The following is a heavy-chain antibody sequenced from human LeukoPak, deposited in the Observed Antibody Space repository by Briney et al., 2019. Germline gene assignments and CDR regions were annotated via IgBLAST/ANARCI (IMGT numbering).Heavy chain of an antibody. CDR2: IYSGGST. CDR1: GFTFSSYW. V-gene: IGHV3-53*01. D-gene: IGHD6-19*01. J-gene: IGHJ2*01. Sequence: GGSLRLSCAASGFTFSSYWMSWVRQAPGKGLEWVSAIYSGGSTYYADSVKGRFTISRDNSKNTLYLQMNSLRTEDTAVYYCARDRADSSGWFNYWYFALWGRGTLVTVSS. CDR3: ARDRADSSGWFNYWYFAL.